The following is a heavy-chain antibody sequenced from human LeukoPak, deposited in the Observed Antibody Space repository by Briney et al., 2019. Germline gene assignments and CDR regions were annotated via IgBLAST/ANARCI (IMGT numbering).Heavy chain of an antibody. D-gene: IGHD4-17*01. CDR2: INPSGGST. CDR1: GYTFTSYY. Sequence: ASVKVSCKASGYTFTSYYMHWVRQAPGQGREWMGIINPSGGSTSYAQKFQGRVTMTRDTSTSTVYMELSSLRSEDTAVYYCARDYPVAVYGMDDWGQGTTVTVSS. J-gene: IGHJ6*02. V-gene: IGHV1-46*01. CDR3: ARDYPVAVYGMDD.